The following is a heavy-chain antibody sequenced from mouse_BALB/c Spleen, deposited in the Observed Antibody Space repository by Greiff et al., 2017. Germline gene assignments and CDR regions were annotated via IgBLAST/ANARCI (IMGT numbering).Heavy chain of an antibody. J-gene: IGHJ4*01. D-gene: IGHD3-1*01. Sequence: EVQLVESGGGLVQPGGSLRLSCATSGFTFTDYYMSWVRQPPGKALEWLGFIRNKANGYTTEYSASVKGRFTISRDNSQSILYLQMNTLRAEDSATYYCARDGGLRAFSYAMDYWGQGTSVTVSS. V-gene: IGHV7-3*02. CDR2: IRNKANGYTT. CDR3: ARDGGLRAFSYAMDY. CDR1: GFTFTDYY.